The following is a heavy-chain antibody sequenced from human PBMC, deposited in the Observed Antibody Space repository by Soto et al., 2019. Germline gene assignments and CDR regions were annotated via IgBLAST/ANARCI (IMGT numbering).Heavy chain of an antibody. V-gene: IGHV2-5*02. Sequence: SGPTPVNPTQTLRLTCNFPGCSLSTSGVGVGWIRQPPGKALEWLALIYWDDDKRYSPSPKSRLTITKDTSKNKVVLTMTNMDPVDTATYYCAHRPGPGGVFDIWGQGTMVTVSS. CDR2: IYWDDDK. CDR3: AHRPGPGGVFDI. J-gene: IGHJ3*02. D-gene: IGHD2-8*01. CDR1: GCSLSTSGVG.